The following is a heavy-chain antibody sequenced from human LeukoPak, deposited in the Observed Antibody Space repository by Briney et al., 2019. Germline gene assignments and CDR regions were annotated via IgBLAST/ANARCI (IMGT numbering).Heavy chain of an antibody. CDR1: GGSISSYY. J-gene: IGHJ4*02. CDR3: ASPEPTLDPYYYDSSGILDY. V-gene: IGHV4-59*01. CDR2: IYYSGST. Sequence: SETLSLTCTVSGGSISSYYWSWIRQPPGKGLEWLGYIYYSGSTNYNPSLKSRVTISVDTSKNQFSLKLSSVTAADTAVYYCASPEPTLDPYYYDSSGILDYWGQGTLVTVSS. D-gene: IGHD3-22*01.